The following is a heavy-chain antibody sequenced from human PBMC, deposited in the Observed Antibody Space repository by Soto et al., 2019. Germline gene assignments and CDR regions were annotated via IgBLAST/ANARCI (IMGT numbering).Heavy chain of an antibody. D-gene: IGHD5-12*01. Sequence: SGGSLRLSCAASGFTFSSYEMDWVRQAPGKGLEWVAYISSSGVIVYGESVKGRFTISRDNAANSLYLQMNSLTAEDTAVYYCTKEKSVMYSGYDAFDIWGRGTMVTVSS. V-gene: IGHV3-48*03. CDR1: GFTFSSYE. CDR2: ISSSGVI. J-gene: IGHJ3*02. CDR3: TKEKSVMYSGYDAFDI.